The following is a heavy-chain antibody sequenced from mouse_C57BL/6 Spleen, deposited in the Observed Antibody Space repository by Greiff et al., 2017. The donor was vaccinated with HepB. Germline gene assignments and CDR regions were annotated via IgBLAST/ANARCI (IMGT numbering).Heavy chain of an antibody. CDR1: GFTFSDYG. CDR2: ISSGSSTI. CDR3: ARAIYYGNYEFAY. Sequence: EVQLVESGGGLVKPGGSLKLSCAASGFTFSDYGMHWVRQAPEKGLEWVAYISSGSSTIYYADTVKGRFTISRDNAKNTLFLQMTSLRSEDTAIYYCARAIYYGNYEFAYWGQGTLVTVSA. V-gene: IGHV5-17*01. J-gene: IGHJ3*01. D-gene: IGHD2-1*01.